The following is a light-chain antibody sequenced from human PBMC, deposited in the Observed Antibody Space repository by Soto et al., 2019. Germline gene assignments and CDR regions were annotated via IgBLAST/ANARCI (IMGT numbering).Light chain of an antibody. CDR1: KREDGGYHY. V-gene: IGLV2-14*01. CDR2: DVS. J-gene: IGLJ1*01. CDR3: SSYTSSITYV. Sequence: QSVLTQPASVSGSPGQSITISCTGTKREDGGYHYVSWYQQYPGKAPKVMIYDVSNRPSGVSNRFSGSKSGTTASLTTSGLQAEDEADYYCSSYTSSITYVFGTGTKVTVL.